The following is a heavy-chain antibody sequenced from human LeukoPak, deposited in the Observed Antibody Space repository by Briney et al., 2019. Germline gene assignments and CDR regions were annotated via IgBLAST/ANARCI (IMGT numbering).Heavy chain of an antibody. CDR2: IYFTGST. J-gene: IGHJ4*02. CDR3: ARAHQNDYSDF. Sequence: PSETLSLTCTVSGGSVSSGSYYWSWIRQPPGKGLEWIGYIYFTGSTNYNPSLKSRVTTSVDTSKNQFSLKLASVTAADTAVYYCARAHQNDYSDFWGQGTLVTVSS. V-gene: IGHV4-61*01. CDR1: GGSVSSGSYY.